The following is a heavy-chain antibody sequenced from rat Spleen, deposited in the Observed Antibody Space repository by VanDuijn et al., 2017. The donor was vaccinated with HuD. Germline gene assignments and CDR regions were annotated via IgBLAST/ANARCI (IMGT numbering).Heavy chain of an antibody. J-gene: IGHJ2*01. CDR2: IWGDGST. Sequence: QVQLKESGPGLVQPSQTLSLTCTVSGFSLTSNSVHWVRQPPGKGLEWMGGIWGDGSTDYNSALKSRLSISRDTSKSQVFLKMNSLQTDDTAIYFCTRGHYGSHWGQGVMVTVSS. V-gene: IGHV2-1*01. CDR3: TRGHYGSH. CDR1: GFSLTSNS. D-gene: IGHD1-11*01.